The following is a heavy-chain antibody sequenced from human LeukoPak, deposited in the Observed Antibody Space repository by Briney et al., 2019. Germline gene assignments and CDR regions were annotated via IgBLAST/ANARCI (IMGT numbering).Heavy chain of an antibody. CDR3: AREPMTPRRLRFSFDI. Sequence: KPSETLSLTCTVSGGSISSGDYYWSWIRQPPGKGLEWIGYIYYSGSTYYNPSLKSRVTISVDTSKNQFSLKLSSVTAADTAVYYCAREPMTPRRLRFSFDIWGQGTMVTVSS. CDR2: IYYSGST. J-gene: IGHJ3*02. D-gene: IGHD5-12*01. V-gene: IGHV4-30-4*01. CDR1: GGSISSGDYY.